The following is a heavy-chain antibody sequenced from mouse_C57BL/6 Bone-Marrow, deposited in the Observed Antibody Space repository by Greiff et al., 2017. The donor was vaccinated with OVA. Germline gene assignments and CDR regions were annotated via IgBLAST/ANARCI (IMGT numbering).Heavy chain of an antibody. CDR2: IYPGSGST. CDR3: ASKGYGYDGYFDV. V-gene: IGHV1-55*01. Sequence: QVQLQQSGAELVKPGASVKMSCKASGYTFTSYWITWVKQRPGQGLEWIGDIYPGSGSTNYNEKFKSKATLTVDTSSSTAYMQLSSLTSEDSAVYYCASKGYGYDGYFDVWGTGTTVTVSS. J-gene: IGHJ1*03. D-gene: IGHD2-2*01. CDR1: GYTFTSYW.